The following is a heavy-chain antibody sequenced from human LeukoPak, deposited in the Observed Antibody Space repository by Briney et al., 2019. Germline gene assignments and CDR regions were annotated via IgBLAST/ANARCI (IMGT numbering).Heavy chain of an antibody. CDR1: GFTFSNYW. V-gene: IGHV3-7*01. J-gene: IGHJ4*02. Sequence: GGSLRLSCAASGFTFSNYWINWVRQAPGKGLEWVANINQDGSEKYYVDSVKGRFTISRDNAKDSLYLQMSSLRAEDTAGYYCARTYRNGDKFCSVYWGQGTLVTVSS. D-gene: IGHD5-24*01. CDR3: ARTYRNGDKFCSVY. CDR2: INQDGSEK.